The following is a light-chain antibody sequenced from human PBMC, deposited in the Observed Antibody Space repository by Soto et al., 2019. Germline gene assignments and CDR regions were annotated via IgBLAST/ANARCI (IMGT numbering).Light chain of an antibody. Sequence: AIRMTQSPSSLSASTGDRVTITCRASQGISSYLAWYQQKPGKAPKLLIYAASTLQSGVPSRFSGSGSGTDFTLTITCLQSEAFATYYCQHYYSYPVALGQGTKVDIK. CDR2: AAS. J-gene: IGKJ1*01. CDR3: QHYYSYPVA. CDR1: QGISSY. V-gene: IGKV1-8*01.